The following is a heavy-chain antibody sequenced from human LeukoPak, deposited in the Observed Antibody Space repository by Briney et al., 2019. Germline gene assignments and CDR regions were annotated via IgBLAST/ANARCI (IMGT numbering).Heavy chain of an antibody. CDR1: AFTFSTYG. V-gene: IGHV3-30*03. D-gene: IGHD1-1*01. CDR3: ARGPNWNEYRWFDP. CDR2: ISYDGSNK. J-gene: IGHJ5*02. Sequence: GGSLRLSCAASAFTFSTYGIHWVRQAPGKRLEWVAVISYDGSNKYYADSVKGRFSISRDNSKNTLFLQMNRLRAEDTAVYYCARGPNWNEYRWFDPWGQGTLVTVSS.